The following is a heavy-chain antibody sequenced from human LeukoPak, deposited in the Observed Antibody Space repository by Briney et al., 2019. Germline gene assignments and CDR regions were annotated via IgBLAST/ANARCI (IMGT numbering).Heavy chain of an antibody. V-gene: IGHV4-39*01. D-gene: IGHD1-7*01. CDR3: ASPISGTIDY. Sequence: SETLSLTCTVSGGSVRSTSYAWGWIRQPPGKGLEWMGSIYYSGSTYYNPSLKSRVTLSVDTSKNQFSLKLSSVTAADTAVYYCASPISGTIDYWGQGTLVTVSS. J-gene: IGHJ4*02. CDR1: GGSVRSTSYA. CDR2: IYYSGST.